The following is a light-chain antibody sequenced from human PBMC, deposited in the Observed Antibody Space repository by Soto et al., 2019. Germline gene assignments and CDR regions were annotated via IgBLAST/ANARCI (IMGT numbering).Light chain of an antibody. J-gene: IGLJ2*01. V-gene: IGLV2-14*01. CDR3: CSYTSSTTPL. CDR2: EVT. CDR1: SSDIGAYNY. Sequence: QSALTQPASVSGSPGQSITISCTGTSSDIGAYNYVSWYQQHPGTVPKLIIYEVTNRPLGVSNRFSGSKSGNTASLTISGLQAEDEADYYCCSYTSSTTPLFGGGTKLTVL.